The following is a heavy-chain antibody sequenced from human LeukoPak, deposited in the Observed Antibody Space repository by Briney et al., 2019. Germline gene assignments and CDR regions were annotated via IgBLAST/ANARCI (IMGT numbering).Heavy chain of an antibody. CDR3: AKECGSSGCLDY. CDR1: GFTFSSYG. J-gene: IGHJ4*02. V-gene: IGHV3-30*18. CDR2: ISYDGSNK. D-gene: IGHD6-19*01. Sequence: PGRSLRLSCAASGFTFSSYGMHWVRQAPGKGLEWVAVISYDGSNKYYADSVKGRFTISRDNSKNTLYLQMNSLRAEDTAVYYCAKECGSSGCLDYWGQGTLVTVSS.